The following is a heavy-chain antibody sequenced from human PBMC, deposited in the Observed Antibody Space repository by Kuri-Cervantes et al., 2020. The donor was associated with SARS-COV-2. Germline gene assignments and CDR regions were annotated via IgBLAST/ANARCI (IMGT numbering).Heavy chain of an antibody. J-gene: IGHJ6*02. V-gene: IGHV3-33*08. CDR2: IWYDGSNK. D-gene: IGHD2-15*01. CDR3: ARDPVVVAAADWDGMDV. CDR1: GFTFSSYG. Sequence: GESLKISCAASGFTFSSYGMHWVRQAPGKGLEWVAVIWYDGSNKYYADSVKGRFTISRDNSKNTLYLQMNSPRAEDTAVYYCARDPVVVAAADWDGMDVWGQGTTVTVSS.